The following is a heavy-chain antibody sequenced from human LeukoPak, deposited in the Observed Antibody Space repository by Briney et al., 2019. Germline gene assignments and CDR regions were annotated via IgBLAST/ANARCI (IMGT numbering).Heavy chain of an antibody. Sequence: PSETLSLTCTVSGGSISSGSYYWSWIRQPAGKGLEWIGRIYTSGSTNYNPSLKSRVTISVDTSKNQFSLELSSVTAADTAVYYCARGRSEDYYGMDVWGQGTTVTVSS. CDR2: IYTSGST. J-gene: IGHJ6*02. V-gene: IGHV4-61*02. CDR1: GGSISSGSYY. CDR3: ARGRSEDYYGMDV. D-gene: IGHD5-24*01.